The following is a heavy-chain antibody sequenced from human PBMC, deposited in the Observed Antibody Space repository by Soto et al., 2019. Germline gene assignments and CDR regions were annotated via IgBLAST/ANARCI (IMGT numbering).Heavy chain of an antibody. CDR3: ASTDYVAYYMDV. J-gene: IGHJ6*03. V-gene: IGHV4-31*02. CDR1: GGSISSGYY. D-gene: IGHD3-10*02. Sequence: SETLSLTXSVSGGSISSGYYWTWIRQHPGKGLEWIGYIYYSGNTYYNPSLKSRVTISVDTSKNQFSLKLSSVTAADTAVYYCASTDYVAYYMDVWGQGTTVTVSS. CDR2: IYYSGNT.